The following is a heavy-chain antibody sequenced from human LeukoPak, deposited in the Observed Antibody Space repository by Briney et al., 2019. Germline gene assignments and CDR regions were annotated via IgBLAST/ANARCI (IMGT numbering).Heavy chain of an antibody. CDR3: ARVQSRKSGYDIGDY. V-gene: IGHV1-2*02. CDR1: GYTFTGYY. Sequence: GASVKVSCKASGYTFTGYYMHWVRQAPGQGLEWMGWINPNSGGTNYAQKFQGRVTMTRDTSISTAYMELSRLRSDDTAVYYCARVQSRKSGYDIGDYWGQGTLVTVSS. J-gene: IGHJ4*02. D-gene: IGHD5-12*01. CDR2: INPNSGGT.